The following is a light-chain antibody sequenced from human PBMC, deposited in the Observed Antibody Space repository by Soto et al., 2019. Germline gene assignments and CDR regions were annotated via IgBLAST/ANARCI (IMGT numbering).Light chain of an antibody. CDR3: CSYAGSSTYV. V-gene: IGLV2-23*02. Sequence: QSALTQFASVSGSPGQSITISCTGTSSDVGSYNLVSWYQQHPGKGPKLMIYEVSNRPSGVSNRFSGSKSGNTASLTISGLQAEDEADYYCCSYAGSSTYVFGAGTKVTVL. CDR1: SSDVGSYNL. CDR2: EVS. J-gene: IGLJ1*01.